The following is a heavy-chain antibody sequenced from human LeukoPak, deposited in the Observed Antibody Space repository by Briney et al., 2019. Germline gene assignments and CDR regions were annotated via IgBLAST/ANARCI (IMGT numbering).Heavy chain of an antibody. CDR2: IYPGDSDT. D-gene: IGHD3-10*01. CDR3: ARHSSVYGSGSGGFDP. J-gene: IGHJ5*02. Sequence: GESLKISCKGSGYSFTSYWIGWVRQMPGKCLEWMGIIYPGDSDTRYSPSLQGQVTISADKSITTAYLQWSSLKASDTAMYYCARHSSVYGSGSGGFDPRGQGTLVTVSS. V-gene: IGHV5-51*01. CDR1: GYSFTSYW.